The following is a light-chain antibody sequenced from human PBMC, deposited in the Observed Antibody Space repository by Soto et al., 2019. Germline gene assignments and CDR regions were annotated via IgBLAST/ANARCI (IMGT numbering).Light chain of an antibody. V-gene: IGKV1-5*01. CDR1: QSISTR. J-gene: IGKJ1*01. Sequence: DIQMTQSPSTLSASVGDRVTITCRASQSISTRLAWYQQKPGKAPKLLIYDASSLESGVPSRFSGSASGTEFTLTICGLQPDDFATYYCQQYNSYSTFGQGTRV. CDR2: DAS. CDR3: QQYNSYST.